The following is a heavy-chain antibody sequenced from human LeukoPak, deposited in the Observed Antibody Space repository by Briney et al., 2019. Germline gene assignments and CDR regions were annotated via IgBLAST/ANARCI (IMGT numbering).Heavy chain of an antibody. J-gene: IGHJ5*02. CDR2: IHHGGST. D-gene: IGHD4-17*01. Sequence: SETLSLTCTVSGYFISSGYYWGWIRQPPGKGLQWIGSIHHGGSTYYNPSLKSRVTISVDTSKNQFSLKLSSVTAADTAVYYCARGQDYGDYVRGVLWFDPWGQGTLVTVSS. V-gene: IGHV4-38-2*02. CDR1: GYFISSGYY. CDR3: ARGQDYGDYVRGVLWFDP.